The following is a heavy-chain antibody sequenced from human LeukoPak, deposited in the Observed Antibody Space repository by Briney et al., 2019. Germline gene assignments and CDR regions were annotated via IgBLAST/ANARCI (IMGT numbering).Heavy chain of an antibody. CDR1: GFTFSIYG. Sequence: PGGSLRLSCAASGFTFSIYGMHWVRQAPGKGLEWVAIISYDGSNKYYADSMKGRFTTSRDNSKNTLYLQMNSLRPEDTAVYYCAKDRSNPTVGMWAWAPSDPWGQGTLVTVSS. V-gene: IGHV3-30*18. CDR2: ISYDGSNK. J-gene: IGHJ5*02. CDR3: AKDRSNPTVGMWAWAPSDP. D-gene: IGHD4-23*01.